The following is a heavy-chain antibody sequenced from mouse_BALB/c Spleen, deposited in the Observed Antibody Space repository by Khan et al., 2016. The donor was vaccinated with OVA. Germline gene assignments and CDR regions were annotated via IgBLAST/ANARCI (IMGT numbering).Heavy chain of an antibody. CDR3: ARRRGKYYAMDY. D-gene: IGHD2-1*01. J-gene: IGHJ4*01. Sequence: EVELVESGGGLVQPGGSRKLSCAASGFTFSSFGMHWVRQAPEKGLEWVAYISSGSRTIYYADRVKGRFTISRDNPRNTLFLQMTSLRSEDTAMYYCARRRGKYYAMDYWGQGTSVTVSS. V-gene: IGHV5-17*02. CDR1: GFTFSSFG. CDR2: ISSGSRTI.